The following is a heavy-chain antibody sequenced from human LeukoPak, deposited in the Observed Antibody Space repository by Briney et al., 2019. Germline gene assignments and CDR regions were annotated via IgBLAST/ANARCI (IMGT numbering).Heavy chain of an antibody. V-gene: IGHV3-33*01. D-gene: IGHD6-13*01. CDR3: ARRIAAAKHFDY. Sequence: GGSLRLSCAASGFTFSSYGMHWVRQAPGKGLEWVAVIWYDGSNKYYADSVKGRFTISRDNSKSTLYLQMNSLRAEDAAVYYCARRIAAAKHFDYWGQGTLVTVSS. J-gene: IGHJ4*02. CDR1: GFTFSSYG. CDR2: IWYDGSNK.